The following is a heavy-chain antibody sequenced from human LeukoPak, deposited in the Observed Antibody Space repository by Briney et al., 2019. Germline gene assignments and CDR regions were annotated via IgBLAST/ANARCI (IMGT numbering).Heavy chain of an antibody. J-gene: IGHJ4*02. CDR3: ARDLLTDSSGYLRG. D-gene: IGHD3-22*01. CDR1: GYTFTSYG. V-gene: IGHV1-18*01. CDR2: ISAYNGNT. Sequence: ASVKVSCKASGYTFTSYGISWVRQAPGQGLEWMGWISAYNGNTNYAQKLQGRVTITTDTSTSTAYMELRSLRSDDTAVYYCARDLLTDSSGYLRGWGQGTLVTVSS.